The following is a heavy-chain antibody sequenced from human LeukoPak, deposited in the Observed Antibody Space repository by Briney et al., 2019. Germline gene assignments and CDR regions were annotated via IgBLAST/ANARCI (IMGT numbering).Heavy chain of an antibody. CDR2: IHYSGNT. D-gene: IGHD4-17*01. CDR1: GGSISSNY. J-gene: IGHJ4*02. V-gene: IGHV4-59*08. CDR3: ARVYRRRQTAGDGVYYFDY. Sequence: SETLSLTCTISGGSISSNYWSWIRQSPGKGLEWIAYIHYSGNTNYNPSLKSRVTMSVDTSKNHFSLKLNSVTAADTAVYYCARVYRRRQTAGDGVYYFDYWGQGTLVTVSS.